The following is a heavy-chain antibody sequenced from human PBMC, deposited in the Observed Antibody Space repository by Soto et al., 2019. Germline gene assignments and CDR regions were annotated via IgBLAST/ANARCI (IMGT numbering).Heavy chain of an antibody. Sequence: QIQVVQSGAEVKEPGASVKVSFMACGYSSSNYYTHWVRQAPGQGLEWMGIVNPNGASTNYAQRFQGRVTLTRDTSTNTDYMELSRRTSDDTAVYFCASVTTIWSNWGQGTLVTVSS. J-gene: IGHJ4*02. CDR2: VNPNGAST. D-gene: IGHD2-21*02. V-gene: IGHV1-46*01. CDR1: GYSSSNYY. CDR3: ASVTTIWSN.